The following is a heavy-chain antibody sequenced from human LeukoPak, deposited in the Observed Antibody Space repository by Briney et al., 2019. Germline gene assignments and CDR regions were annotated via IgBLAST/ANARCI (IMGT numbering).Heavy chain of an antibody. CDR2: INPNTGGT. V-gene: IGHV1-2*02. Sequence: ASVKVSCKASRYTFTGYYMHWVRQAPGQGLEWMGWINPNTGGTNYAQRFQVRVTMTRDTSISTAYMELSSLTSDDTALYYCARGLEYSAFDIWGQGTMVTVSS. D-gene: IGHD3-3*01. CDR3: ARGLEYSAFDI. J-gene: IGHJ3*02. CDR1: RYTFTGYY.